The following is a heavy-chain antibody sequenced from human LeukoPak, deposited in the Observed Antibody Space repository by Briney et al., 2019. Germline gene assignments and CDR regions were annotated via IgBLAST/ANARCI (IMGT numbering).Heavy chain of an antibody. D-gene: IGHD3-9*01. J-gene: IGHJ4*02. Sequence: SETLSLTCTVSGGSISSSSYYWGWIRQPPGKGLEWIGSIYYSGSTYYNPSLKSRVTIPVDTSKNQFSLKLSSVTAADTAVYYCARHRSMGLYYDILTGYLTPFDYWGQGTLVTVSS. CDR3: ARHRSMGLYYDILTGYLTPFDY. CDR1: GGSISSSSYY. CDR2: IYYSGST. V-gene: IGHV4-39*01.